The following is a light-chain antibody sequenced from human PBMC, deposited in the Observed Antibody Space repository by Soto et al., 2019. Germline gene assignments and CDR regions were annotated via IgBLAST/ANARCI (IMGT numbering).Light chain of an antibody. CDR1: QDIRTS. Sequence: DIQMTQSPSSLSASVGARVSITCRASQDIRTSLSWFQHKPGRAPKLLIYGASYLETGVPSRFRGSGSGTDFTFTISSLQPEDIATYYCQHYNNLPPFAFGPGTIVDLK. CDR2: GAS. CDR3: QHYNNLPPFA. J-gene: IGKJ3*01. V-gene: IGKV1-33*01.